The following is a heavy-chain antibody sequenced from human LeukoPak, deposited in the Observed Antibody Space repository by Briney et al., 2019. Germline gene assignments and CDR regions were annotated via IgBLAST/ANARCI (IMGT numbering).Heavy chain of an antibody. CDR1: GGSISSYY. Sequence: SETLSLTCTVSGGSISSYYWSWIRQPPGKGLECIGYISYSGSTNYNPSLKSRVTMSVDTSKNQFSLKLTSVTAADTAVYYCASGGYQLHHDAFDIWGQGTMVTVSS. D-gene: IGHD2-2*01. V-gene: IGHV4-59*01. CDR2: ISYSGST. CDR3: ASGGYQLHHDAFDI. J-gene: IGHJ3*02.